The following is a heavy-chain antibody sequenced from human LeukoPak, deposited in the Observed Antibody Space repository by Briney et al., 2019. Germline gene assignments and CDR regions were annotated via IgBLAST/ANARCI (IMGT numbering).Heavy chain of an antibody. CDR3: ARSARNLDFRYFDL. D-gene: IGHD3-3*01. CDR2: IYSSGTI. Sequence: NTSETLSLTCSVSGGSISSYYWSWIRQPAGKGLEWIGRIYSSGTITYNPSLQSRVTMSVDTSKNEFSLKMSSVTAADTAVYYCARSARNLDFRYFDLWGRGTLVTVSS. CDR1: GGSISSYY. V-gene: IGHV4-4*07. J-gene: IGHJ2*01.